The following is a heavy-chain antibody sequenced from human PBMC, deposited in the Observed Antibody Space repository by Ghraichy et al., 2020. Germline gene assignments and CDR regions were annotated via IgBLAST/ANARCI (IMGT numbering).Heavy chain of an antibody. D-gene: IGHD6-19*01. J-gene: IGHJ4*02. CDR2: ISYDGSNK. Sequence: GGSLRLSCAASGFTFSSYGMHWVRQAPGKGLEWVAVISYDGSNKYYADSVKGRFTISRDNSKNTLYLQMNSLRAEDTAVYYCAKDSDSSGWYPLGYFDYWGQGTLVTVSS. CDR3: AKDSDSSGWYPLGYFDY. V-gene: IGHV3-30*18. CDR1: GFTFSSYG.